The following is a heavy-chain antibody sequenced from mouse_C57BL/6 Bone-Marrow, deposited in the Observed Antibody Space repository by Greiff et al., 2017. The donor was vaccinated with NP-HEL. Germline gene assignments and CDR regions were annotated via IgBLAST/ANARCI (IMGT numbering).Heavy chain of an antibody. J-gene: IGHJ1*03. V-gene: IGHV1-64*01. CDR3: APYYYGSSYPYWYFDV. D-gene: IGHD1-1*01. CDR1: GYTFTSYW. Sequence: QVQLQQPGAELVKPGASVKLSCKASGYTFTSYWMHWVKQRPGQGLEWIGMIHPNSGSTNYNEKFKSKATLTVDKSSSTAYMQLSSLTSEDSAVYYCAPYYYGSSYPYWYFDVWGTGTTVTVSS. CDR2: IHPNSGST.